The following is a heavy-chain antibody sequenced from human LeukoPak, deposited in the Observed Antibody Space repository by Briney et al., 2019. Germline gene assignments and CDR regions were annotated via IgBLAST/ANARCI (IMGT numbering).Heavy chain of an antibody. CDR2: IYTSGST. J-gene: IGHJ5*02. Sequence: GSLRLSCAASGFTFSSYAMSWVRQAPGKGLEWIGRIYTSGSTNYNPSLKSRVTMSVDTSKNQFSLKLSSVTAADTAVYYCARDRAAAGWFDPWGQGTLVTVSS. CDR3: ARDRAAAGWFDP. D-gene: IGHD6-13*01. CDR1: GFTFSSYA. V-gene: IGHV4-4*07.